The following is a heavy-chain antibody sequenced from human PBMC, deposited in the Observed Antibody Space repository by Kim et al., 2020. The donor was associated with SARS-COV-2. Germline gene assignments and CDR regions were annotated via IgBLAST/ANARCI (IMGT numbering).Heavy chain of an antibody. Sequence: AGSLRLSCAASGFTFSDYAMSWVRQAPGKGLEWVSGISKSAGTKSYADSVKGRFTISRDNSKNTVFLQMNSLRAEDTAIYYCASHYCGSTSCYFDYWGQGTLVTVSS. J-gene: IGHJ4*02. D-gene: IGHD2-2*01. V-gene: IGHV3-23*01. CDR2: ISKSAGTK. CDR1: GFTFSDYA. CDR3: ASHYCGSTSCYFDY.